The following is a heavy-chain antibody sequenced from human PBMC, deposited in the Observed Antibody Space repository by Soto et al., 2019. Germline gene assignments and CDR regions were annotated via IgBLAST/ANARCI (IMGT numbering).Heavy chain of an antibody. D-gene: IGHD6-19*01. CDR1: GGSISSGGYY. CDR3: ERSPAPRIAVAMY. CDR2: IYYSGST. Sequence: TLSLPCTVSGGSISSGGYYWSWIRQHPGKGLEWIGYIYYSGSTYYNPSLKSRVTISVDTSKNQFSLKLSSVTAADTAVYYCERSPAPRIAVAMYWGQRTLVTVSS. V-gene: IGHV4-31*03. J-gene: IGHJ4*02.